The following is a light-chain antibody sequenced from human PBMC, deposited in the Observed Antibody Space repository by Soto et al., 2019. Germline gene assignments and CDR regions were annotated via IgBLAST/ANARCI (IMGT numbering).Light chain of an antibody. V-gene: IGKV1-9*01. CDR1: QGISSF. Sequence: DIQLTQSPSFLSASVGDRVTITCRASQGISSFLAWYQQKPGGTPKLLIYAASTLQSGVQSRFSGSGSGTDFTLTITSLQPEDFATYYCQQLHTYPYTFGQGTKLEIK. J-gene: IGKJ2*01. CDR2: AAS. CDR3: QQLHTYPYT.